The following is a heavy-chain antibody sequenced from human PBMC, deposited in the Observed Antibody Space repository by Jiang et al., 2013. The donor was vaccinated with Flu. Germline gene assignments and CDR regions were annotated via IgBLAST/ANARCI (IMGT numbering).Heavy chain of an antibody. CDR2: IDYRDST. V-gene: IGHV4-31*03. D-gene: IGHD5-12*01. Sequence: GLVKPSETLSLSCTVSGGSITSDTYYWSWIRQHPGKGLEWIGYIDYRDSTYYNPSLKSRISISMDTSKNQFSLKLNSVSAADTAIYYCAADRGYSGFDLHYFESWGQGTLVTVSS. CDR3: AADRGYSGFDLHYFES. J-gene: IGHJ4*02. CDR1: GGSITSDTYY.